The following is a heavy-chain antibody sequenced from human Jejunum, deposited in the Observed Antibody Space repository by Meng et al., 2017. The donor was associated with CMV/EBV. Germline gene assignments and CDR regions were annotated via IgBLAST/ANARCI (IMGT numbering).Heavy chain of an antibody. D-gene: IGHD6-19*01. V-gene: IGHV4-34*01. CDR3: ARVPPSGNYRFDY. CDR2: IDHLRRT. CDR1: GGSFSAYT. J-gene: IGHJ4*02. Sequence: QVHLQEWGPGLLKPSETLSLTCTLSGGSFSAYTWSWIRQAPGKGLEWIAEIDHLRRTNFNPSLKSRVTISRDTSKNQFSLKLNSVTAADTAVYYCARVPPSGNYRFDYWGQGTLVTVSS.